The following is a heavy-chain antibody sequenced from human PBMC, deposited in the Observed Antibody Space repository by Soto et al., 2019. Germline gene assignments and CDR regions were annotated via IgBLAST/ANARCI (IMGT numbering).Heavy chain of an antibody. Sequence: PSETLSLTCTVSGGSISSYYWSWIRQPPGKGLEWIGYIYYSGSTNYNPSLKSRVTISVDTSKNQFSLKLSSVTAADTAVYYCARDGGKTNWFDPWGQRTLVTVSS. D-gene: IGHD3-3*01. J-gene: IGHJ5*02. CDR2: IYYSGST. CDR1: GGSISSYY. CDR3: ARDGGKTNWFDP. V-gene: IGHV4-59*01.